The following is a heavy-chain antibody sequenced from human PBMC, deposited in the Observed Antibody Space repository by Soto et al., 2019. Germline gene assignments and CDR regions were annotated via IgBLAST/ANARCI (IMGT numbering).Heavy chain of an antibody. J-gene: IGHJ5*02. D-gene: IGHD6-19*01. CDR1: GLTFTNAW. Sequence: EVQLVESGGGLVKPGESLRLSCVASGLTFTNAWMTWVRQAPGKGLEWVGRIKRRADGGTVDYAAPVKGRFTISRDDSKNTVYLQMNSLKTEDTGLYYCAWIAVPVPWGQGTLVTVSS. CDR2: IKRRADGGTV. V-gene: IGHV3-15*01. CDR3: AWIAVPVP.